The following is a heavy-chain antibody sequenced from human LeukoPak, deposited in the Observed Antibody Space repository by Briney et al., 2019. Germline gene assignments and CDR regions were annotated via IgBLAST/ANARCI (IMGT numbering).Heavy chain of an antibody. V-gene: IGHV4-38-2*02. CDR1: GYSISSGYY. Sequence: SETLSLTCTVSGYSISSGYYWGWIRPPPGKGLEWIGSIYHSGSTYYNPSLKSRVTISVDTSKNQFSLKLSSVTAADTAVYYCARDLHNMDVWGKGTTVTVSS. CDR3: ARDLHNMDV. D-gene: IGHD4-11*01. CDR2: IYHSGST. J-gene: IGHJ6*03.